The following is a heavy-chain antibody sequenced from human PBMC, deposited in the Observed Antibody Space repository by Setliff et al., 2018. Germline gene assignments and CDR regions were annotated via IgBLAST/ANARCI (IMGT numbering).Heavy chain of an antibody. J-gene: IGHJ4*01. CDR2: IFHSGST. Sequence: SETLSLTCTVSGDSISSYYWSWIRQPPGKGLEWLGNIFHSGSTYYNPTLNSRVTMSVDTSKNQFSLMLTSVTAADTAVYYCARERYFDWFFEDWGHGTLVTVSS. CDR1: GDSISSYY. V-gene: IGHV4-59*04. CDR3: ARERYFDWFFED. D-gene: IGHD3-9*01.